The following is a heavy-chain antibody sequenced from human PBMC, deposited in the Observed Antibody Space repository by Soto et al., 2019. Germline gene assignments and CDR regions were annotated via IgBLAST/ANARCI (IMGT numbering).Heavy chain of an antibody. D-gene: IGHD5-18*01. J-gene: IGHJ4*02. V-gene: IGHV3-30*18. CDR3: AKGGRGYSYGYWLDY. Sequence: PGGALRLSCADSGFTFSSYGMHWVRQAPGKGLEWVAVISYDGSNKYYADSVKGRFTISRDNSKNTLYLQMNSLRAEDTAVYYCAKGGRGYSYGYWLDYWGQGTLVPVSS. CDR2: ISYDGSNK. CDR1: GFTFSSYG.